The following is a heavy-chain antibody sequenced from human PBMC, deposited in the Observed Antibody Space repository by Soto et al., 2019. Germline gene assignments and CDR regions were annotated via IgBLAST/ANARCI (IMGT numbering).Heavy chain of an antibody. CDR2: INPNSGGT. V-gene: IGHV1-2*04. D-gene: IGHD3-3*01. CDR1: GDTYTGYY. J-gene: IGHJ6*02. Sequence: ASVKVSCEACGDTYTGYYMHWVRQAPGQGLEWMGWINPNSGGTNYAQKFQGWVTMTRDTSISTAYMELSRLRSDDTAVYYCARDLERITIFGVVSTRFGMDVWGQGTTVTVSS. CDR3: ARDLERITIFGVVSTRFGMDV.